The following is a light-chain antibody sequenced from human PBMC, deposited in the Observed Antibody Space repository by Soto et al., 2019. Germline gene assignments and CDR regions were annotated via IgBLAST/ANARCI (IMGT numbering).Light chain of an antibody. J-gene: IGKJ5*01. Sequence: DIQMTQSPSSLSASVGDRVTITCRASQSISSYLNWYQQKPGKAPKLLIYAASSLQSGVPSRFSGSGSGKDFTLPIRSLQPEDFANYYCQQSYSTPYTDFGKGTR. V-gene: IGKV1-39*01. CDR2: AAS. CDR3: QQSYSTPYTD. CDR1: QSISSY.